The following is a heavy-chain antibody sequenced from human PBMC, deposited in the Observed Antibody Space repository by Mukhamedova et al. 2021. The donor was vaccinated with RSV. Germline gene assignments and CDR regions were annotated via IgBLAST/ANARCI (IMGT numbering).Heavy chain of an antibody. V-gene: IGHV3-43D*03. D-gene: IGHD2-21*01. Sequence: GKGLEWVSLISWDGGSTYYADSVKGRFTISRDNSKHSLYLQLNSLSAEDTALYYCAKDLYGGRGDPEGFVDSWGQGTLVTVSS. CDR2: ISWDGGST. CDR3: AKDLYGGRGDPEGFVDS. J-gene: IGHJ4*02.